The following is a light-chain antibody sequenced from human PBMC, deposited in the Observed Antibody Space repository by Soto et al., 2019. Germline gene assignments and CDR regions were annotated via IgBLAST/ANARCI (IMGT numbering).Light chain of an antibody. V-gene: IGLV1-40*01. CDR1: SSNIGAGYG. J-gene: IGLJ2*01. CDR3: QSYDSSLRVV. CDR2: GNN. Sequence: QSVLTQPPSVSGAPGQRVTISCTGSSSNIGAGYGVHWYQQLPGTAPNLLIYGNNNRPSGVPDRFSGSKSGASASLAITGLQAEDEADYYCQSYDSSLRVVFGGGTKVTVL.